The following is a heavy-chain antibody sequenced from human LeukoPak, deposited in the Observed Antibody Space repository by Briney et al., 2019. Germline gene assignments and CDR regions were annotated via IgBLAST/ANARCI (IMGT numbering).Heavy chain of an antibody. Sequence: GGSLRLSCAASGFTFSTYAMTWVRQAPGKGVECVGRIKPDGSATNYVGSVEGRFSVSRDNAENSLYLQMSSLRDEDTAIYYCVRDGWEQLFDYWGQGTLVTVSS. CDR3: VRDGWEQLFDY. V-gene: IGHV3-7*01. CDR1: GFTFSTYA. D-gene: IGHD6-19*01. CDR2: IKPDGSAT. J-gene: IGHJ4*02.